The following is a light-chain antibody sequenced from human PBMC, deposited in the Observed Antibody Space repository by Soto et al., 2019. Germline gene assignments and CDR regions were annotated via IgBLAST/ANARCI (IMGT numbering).Light chain of an antibody. J-gene: IGKJ5*01. CDR1: QSVGSD. CDR3: QQYKNWPPIS. Sequence: TVMTQSPANLSVSPGVRATLSCRASQSVGSDLAWYQQKPGQAPRLLIYGASTRATGIPARFSGSASRTEFTLTVTGLQSEDLAVYYCQQYKNWPPISFGQGTRLDIK. CDR2: GAS. V-gene: IGKV3-15*01.